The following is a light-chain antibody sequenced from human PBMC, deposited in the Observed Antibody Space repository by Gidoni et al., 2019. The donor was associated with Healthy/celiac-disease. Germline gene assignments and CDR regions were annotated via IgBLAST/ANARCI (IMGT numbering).Light chain of an antibody. CDR3: QPSYSTPPT. CDR1: QSISSY. CDR2: AAS. V-gene: IGKV1-39*01. Sequence: DIQMTQSPSSLSATVGDRVTITCRASQSISSYLNWYQQKPGKAPKILIYAASSLHSGVPSRFSGSGSGTDFTLTISSLQPDDFATYYCQPSYSTPPTFGGGTKVEIK. J-gene: IGKJ4*01.